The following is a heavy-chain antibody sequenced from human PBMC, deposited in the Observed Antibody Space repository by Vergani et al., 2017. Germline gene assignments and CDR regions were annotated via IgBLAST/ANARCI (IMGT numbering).Heavy chain of an antibody. J-gene: IGHJ4*02. CDR1: GGSVSSGNYY. CDR3: ARSRGTLFDY. Sequence: QVQLQESGPGLVKPSETLSLTCTVSGGSVSSGNYYWTWLRQPAGKGLQWIGYLFYGGSTNYNPSLKSRVTISVDTSKNQFSRKLSSVTAADTAVYYCARSRGTLFDYWGQGTLVTVSS. D-gene: IGHD1-1*01. CDR2: LFYGGST. V-gene: IGHV4-61*10.